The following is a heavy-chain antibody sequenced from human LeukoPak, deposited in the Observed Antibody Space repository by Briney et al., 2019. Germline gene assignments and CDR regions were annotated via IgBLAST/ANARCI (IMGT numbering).Heavy chain of an antibody. CDR2: INHSGST. Sequence: SETLSLTCAVYGGSFNGYYWTWIRQPPGKGLEWIGEINHSGSTNYNPSLKSRVTISVDTSKNQFSLKLSSVTAADTAVYYCARVLSRWFDRYGMDVWGQGTTVTVSS. CDR3: ARVLSRWFDRYGMDV. J-gene: IGHJ6*02. V-gene: IGHV4-34*01. CDR1: GGSFNGYY. D-gene: IGHD3-10*01.